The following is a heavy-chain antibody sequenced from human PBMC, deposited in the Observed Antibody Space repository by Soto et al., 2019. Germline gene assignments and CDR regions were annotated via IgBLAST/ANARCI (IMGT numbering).Heavy chain of an antibody. CDR1: GFTFSTYA. CDR3: ARAHYCTSTSCNIAVSVLGMDV. V-gene: IGHV3-30-3*01. Sequence: GGSLRLSCAASGFTFSTYALHWVRQAPGKGLEWVSVISYDGSNKYFAASVKGRFTLSRDNSKNTVYLQMNSLRPEDTAVYYCARAHYCTSTSCNIAVSVLGMDVWGQGTTVTVSS. D-gene: IGHD2-2*01. J-gene: IGHJ6*02. CDR2: ISYDGSNK.